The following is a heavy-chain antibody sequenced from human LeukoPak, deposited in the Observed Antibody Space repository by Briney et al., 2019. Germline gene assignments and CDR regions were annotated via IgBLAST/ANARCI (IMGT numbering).Heavy chain of an antibody. J-gene: IGHJ4*02. Sequence: SETLSLTCTVSGGSISSYYWSWIRQPAGKGLEWIGRIYTSGSTNYNPSLKSRVTMSVDTSKNQFSLKLSSVTAADTAVYYRARVKTNSGWPYYFDYWGQGTLVTVSS. V-gene: IGHV4-4*07. CDR1: GGSISSYY. CDR3: ARVKTNSGWPYYFDY. CDR2: IYTSGST. D-gene: IGHD6-19*01.